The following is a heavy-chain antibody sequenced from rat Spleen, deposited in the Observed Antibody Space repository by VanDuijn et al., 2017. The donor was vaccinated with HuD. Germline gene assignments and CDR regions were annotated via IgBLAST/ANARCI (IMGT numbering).Heavy chain of an antibody. CDR1: GFTFSNYG. CDR2: ISYDGSST. Sequence: EVQLVESGGGLVQPGRSLKLSCVASGFTFSNYGMAWVRQAPTKGLEWVATISYDGSSTYYRDSVKGRFTISRDNAKSTLYLQMDSLRSEDTATYYCARQSSSIPYYWYFDFWGPGTMVTVSS. V-gene: IGHV5-29*01. D-gene: IGHD1-2*01. CDR3: ARQSSSIPYYWYFDF. J-gene: IGHJ1*01.